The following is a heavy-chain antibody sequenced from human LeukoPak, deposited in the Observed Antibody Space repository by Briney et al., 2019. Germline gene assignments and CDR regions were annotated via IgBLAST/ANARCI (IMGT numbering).Heavy chain of an antibody. CDR2: IYTSGST. Sequence: SETLSLTCTVSGGSISSGSYYWSWIRQPAGKGLEWIGRIYTSGSTNYNPSLKSRVTMSVDTSKNQFSLKLSSVTAADTAVYYCARDSRGYDRYYYYYMDVWGKGTTVTISS. CDR3: ARDSRGYDRYYYYYMDV. D-gene: IGHD5-12*01. J-gene: IGHJ6*03. CDR1: GGSISSGSYY. V-gene: IGHV4-61*02.